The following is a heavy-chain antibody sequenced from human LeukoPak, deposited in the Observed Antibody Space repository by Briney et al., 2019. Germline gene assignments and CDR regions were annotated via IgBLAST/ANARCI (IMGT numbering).Heavy chain of an antibody. D-gene: IGHD3-9*01. CDR3: ATYYDILTGYLSNWFDP. CDR2: FDPEDGET. CDR1: GYTLTELS. V-gene: IGHV1-24*01. J-gene: IGHJ5*02. Sequence: ASVKVSCKFSGYTLTELSMHWVRQAPGKGREGMGGFDPEDGETIYAQKFQGRLTMTEHTSTDTAYMALSSLRSEDTAVYYCATYYDILTGYLSNWFDPWGQGTLVTVSS.